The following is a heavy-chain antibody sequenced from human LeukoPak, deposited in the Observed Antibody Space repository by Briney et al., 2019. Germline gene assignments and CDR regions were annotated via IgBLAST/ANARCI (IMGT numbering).Heavy chain of an antibody. D-gene: IGHD3-3*01. CDR2: ISSSGSTT. V-gene: IGHV3-48*03. J-gene: IGHJ4*02. CDR1: GFTFSSYE. CDR3: ARHEGLYY. Sequence: GGSLRLSCAASGFTFSSYEMTWVRQAPGKGLEWVSYISSSGSTTYYADSVKGRFTISRDNAKNSLYLQMNSLRAEDTAVYYCARHEGLYYWGQGTLVTVSS.